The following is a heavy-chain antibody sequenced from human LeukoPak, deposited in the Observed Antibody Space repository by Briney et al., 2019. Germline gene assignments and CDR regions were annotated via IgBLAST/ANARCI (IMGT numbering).Heavy chain of an antibody. Sequence: GGSLRLSCAASGFTFSNFAMNWVRQAPGKGLEWISSITSYTGYTFYADSVKGRFTISRDNAMNSLFLQMTNLRAEDTAVYYCARHGDNSYSFDHWGQGVLVTVSS. V-gene: IGHV3-21*06. CDR2: ITSYTGYT. CDR3: ARHGDNSYSFDH. CDR1: GFTFSNFA. D-gene: IGHD5-24*01. J-gene: IGHJ4*02.